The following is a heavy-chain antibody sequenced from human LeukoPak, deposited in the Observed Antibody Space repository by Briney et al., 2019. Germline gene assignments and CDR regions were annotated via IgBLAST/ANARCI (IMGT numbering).Heavy chain of an antibody. CDR3: ARGGGHSYGPCAY. J-gene: IGHJ4*02. CDR2: INSDGSST. Sequence: GGSLGLPCAASGFTFSSYWMHWVRQAPGKGLVWVSRINSDGSSTSYADSVKGRFTISRDNAKNTLYLQMNSLRAEDTAVYYCARGGGHSYGPCAYRGERNLVTVSS. V-gene: IGHV3-74*01. CDR1: GFTFSSYW. D-gene: IGHD5-18*01.